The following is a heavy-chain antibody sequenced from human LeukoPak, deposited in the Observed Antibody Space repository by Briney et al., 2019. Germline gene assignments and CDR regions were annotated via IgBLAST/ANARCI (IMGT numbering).Heavy chain of an antibody. CDR1: GDSISSRSYY. V-gene: IGHV4-39*07. J-gene: IGHJ4*02. CDR3: ARIPSGWYSAGDY. CDR2: IFYRGTT. Sequence: SETLSLTCTVSGDSISSRSYYWDWVRQPPGGGLEWIGSIFYRGTTYYNPSLKSRVTISVDTSKNQFSLKLSSVTAADTAVYYCARIPSGWYSAGDYWGQGTLVTVSS. D-gene: IGHD6-19*01.